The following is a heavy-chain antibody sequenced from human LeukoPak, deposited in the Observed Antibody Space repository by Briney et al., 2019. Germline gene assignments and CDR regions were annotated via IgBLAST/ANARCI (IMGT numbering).Heavy chain of an antibody. CDR3: ATGYGGNSLIDY. CDR1: GFTFTSSA. D-gene: IGHD4-23*01. Sequence: SVKVSCKASGFTFTSSAVQWVRQARGQRLEWIGWIVVGSGNTNYAQKFQERVTITRDMSTSTAYMELSSLRSEDTAVYYCATGYGGNSLIDYWGQGTLVTVSS. J-gene: IGHJ4*02. V-gene: IGHV1-58*01. CDR2: IVVGSGNT.